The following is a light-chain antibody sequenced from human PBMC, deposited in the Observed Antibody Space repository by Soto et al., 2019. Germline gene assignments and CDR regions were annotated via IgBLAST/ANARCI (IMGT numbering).Light chain of an antibody. Sequence: EIVLTQSPGTVSLSPGERATLSCGASRSVRNNYLAWYQHKPGRAPRLLIYGASTRATGIPYRFSGSGSGTDFTLTISRLEPGDFALYYCQQYAFSPGSFGRGTKVDIK. CDR3: QQYAFSPGS. V-gene: IGKV3-20*01. J-gene: IGKJ1*01. CDR2: GAS. CDR1: RSVRNNY.